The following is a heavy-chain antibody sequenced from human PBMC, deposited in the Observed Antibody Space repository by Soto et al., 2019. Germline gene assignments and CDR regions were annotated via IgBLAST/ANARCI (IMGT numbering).Heavy chain of an antibody. CDR1: GCSISSGDYY. CDR3: ALTGYCSSTSCYRDGDYYYYGMDV. J-gene: IGHJ6*02. Sequence: SETLSLTCTVSGCSISSGDYYWSWIRQPPGKGLEWIGYIYYSGVTYYSPSLKSRLTISLDTSRTQFSLKLASVTAADTAVYYCALTGYCSSTSCYRDGDYYYYGMDVWGQGTTVTVSS. V-gene: IGHV4-30-4*08. D-gene: IGHD2-2*01. CDR2: IYYSGVT.